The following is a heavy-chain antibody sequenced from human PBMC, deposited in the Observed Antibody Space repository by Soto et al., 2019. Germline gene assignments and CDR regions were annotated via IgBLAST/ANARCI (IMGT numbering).Heavy chain of an antibody. Sequence: PWGSLRLSCAASGFTLSGSVICCCRQSSGKGLEWVGRIRSRSNGYATAYAASVRGRFTISRDDSKNTAYLQMDSLKTEDTAVYYCTRPGYSNYDSDYWGQGTLVTVSS. CDR1: GFTLSGSV. J-gene: IGHJ4*02. V-gene: IGHV3-73*01. CDR2: IRSRSNGYAT. D-gene: IGHD5-12*01. CDR3: TRPGYSNYDSDY.